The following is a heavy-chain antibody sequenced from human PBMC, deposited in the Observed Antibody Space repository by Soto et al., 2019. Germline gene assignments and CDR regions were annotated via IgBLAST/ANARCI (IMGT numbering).Heavy chain of an antibody. J-gene: IGHJ4*02. Sequence: ASVKVSCKASGYTFTSYGISWVRQAPGQGLEWMGWISAYNGNTNYAQKLQGRVTMTTDTSTSTAYMELRSLRSDDTAVYYCARDWAGAITMVRGVLGEIDYWGQGTLVTVSS. CDR3: ARDWAGAITMVRGVLGEIDY. CDR1: GYTFTSYG. V-gene: IGHV1-18*01. D-gene: IGHD3-10*01. CDR2: ISAYNGNT.